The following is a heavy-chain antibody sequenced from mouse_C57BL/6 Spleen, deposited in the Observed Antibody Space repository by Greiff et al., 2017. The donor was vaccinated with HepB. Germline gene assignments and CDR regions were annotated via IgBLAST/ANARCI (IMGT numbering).Heavy chain of an antibody. CDR2: IYPRSGNT. Sequence: QVQLKQSGAELARPGASVKLSCKASGYTFTSYGISWVKQRTGQGLEWIGEIYPRSGNTYYNEKFKGKATLTADKSSSTAYMELRSLTSEDSAVYFCARVTTVVDGYFDVWGTGTTVTVSS. J-gene: IGHJ1*03. CDR1: GYTFTSYG. CDR3: ARVTTVVDGYFDV. V-gene: IGHV1-81*01. D-gene: IGHD1-1*01.